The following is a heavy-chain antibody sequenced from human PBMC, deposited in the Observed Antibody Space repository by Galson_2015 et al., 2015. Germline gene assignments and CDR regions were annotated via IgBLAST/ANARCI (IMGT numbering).Heavy chain of an antibody. CDR3: ARDYGGGSPDY. CDR2: INTNTGNP. D-gene: IGHD2-15*01. CDR1: GYTFTTYA. Sequence: SVKVSCKASGYTFTTYAINWLRQAPGQGLEWMGWINTNTGNPTYAQGFTGRFVFSLDTSVSTAYLQISSLKSEDTAVYYCARDYGGGSPDYWGQGTLVTVSS. V-gene: IGHV7-4-1*02. J-gene: IGHJ4*02.